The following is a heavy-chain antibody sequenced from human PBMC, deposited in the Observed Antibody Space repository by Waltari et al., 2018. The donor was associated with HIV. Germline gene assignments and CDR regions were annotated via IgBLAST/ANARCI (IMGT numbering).Heavy chain of an antibody. CDR3: ARVKRDSSGYYSMDDWFDP. Sequence: QVQLVQSGAEVKKPGASVKVSCKASGYTFTSYGISWVRQAPGQGLEWMGWISAYNGNTNYAQKLQGRVTMTTDTSTSTAYMELRSLRSDDTAVYYCARVKRDSSGYYSMDDWFDPWGQGTLVTVSS. D-gene: IGHD3-22*01. CDR1: GYTFTSYG. V-gene: IGHV1-18*01. CDR2: ISAYNGNT. J-gene: IGHJ5*02.